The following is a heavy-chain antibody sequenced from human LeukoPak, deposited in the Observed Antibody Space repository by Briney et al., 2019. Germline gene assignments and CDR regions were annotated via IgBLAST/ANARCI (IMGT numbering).Heavy chain of an antibody. J-gene: IGHJ6*02. CDR2: INNNGNVN. V-gene: IGHV3-7*03. CDR1: GLTFSSYW. CDR3: ARGGGLDV. D-gene: IGHD3-16*01. Sequence: GGSLRLPCAASGLTFSSYWMNWARQAPGKGLEWVASINNNGNVNYYVDSVKGGFTIPRDNAMNSLYLQMSNLRAEDTAVYFCARGGGLDVWGQGATVTVSS.